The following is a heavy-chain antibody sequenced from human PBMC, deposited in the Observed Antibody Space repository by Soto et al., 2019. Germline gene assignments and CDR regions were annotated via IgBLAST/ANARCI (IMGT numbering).Heavy chain of an antibody. CDR3: ARDQAAAPTLDYYFGMDV. Sequence: QVQLVESGGGVVQPGRSLRLSCAASGFTFSNYGMHWVRQAPGKGLEWVAVIWYAGTNKYYADSVKGRFTISRDNSKNMLYLQMNSLRAEDTAVYYCARDQAAAPTLDYYFGMDVWGQGTTVTVSS. V-gene: IGHV3-33*01. CDR2: IWYAGTNK. D-gene: IGHD6-13*01. CDR1: GFTFSNYG. J-gene: IGHJ6*02.